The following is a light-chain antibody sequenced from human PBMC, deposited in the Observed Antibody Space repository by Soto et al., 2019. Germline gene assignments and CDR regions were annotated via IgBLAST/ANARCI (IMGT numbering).Light chain of an antibody. CDR2: KAS. CDR1: QSISSW. Sequence: DIQMTQSPSTLSASVGDRVTITCRASQSISSWLAWYQQKPGKATKLLIYKASSLESGVPSRFSGSGSGTEFTLTIMSLQPDEFETYYCQQYNSYCTFGQGTKVEIK. J-gene: IGKJ1*01. CDR3: QQYNSYCT. V-gene: IGKV1-5*03.